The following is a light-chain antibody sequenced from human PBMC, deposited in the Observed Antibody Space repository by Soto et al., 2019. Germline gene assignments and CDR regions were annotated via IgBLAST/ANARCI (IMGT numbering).Light chain of an antibody. Sequence: EIVLTQSPATLSLSPGERATLSCRASQSLSSYLAWYQQKPGQAPRLLIYDASNRATGIPARFSGSGSGTDFTLTISRLEPEDFAVYYCQQYSSSPALTFGGGTKVDIK. CDR1: QSLSSY. J-gene: IGKJ4*01. CDR3: QQYSSSPALT. CDR2: DAS. V-gene: IGKV3-11*01.